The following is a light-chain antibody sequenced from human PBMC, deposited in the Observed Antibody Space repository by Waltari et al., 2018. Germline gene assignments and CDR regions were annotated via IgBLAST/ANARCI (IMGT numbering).Light chain of an antibody. CDR2: AAS. CDR3: QQSYSTWT. Sequence: TCRASQTISDYLKWYQQKPVAAPRLLIYAASSLHSGVPSRFSGSGSGTDFTLTISSLQPEDIATYYCQQSYSTWTFGQGTKVEIK. V-gene: IGKV1-39*01. J-gene: IGKJ1*01. CDR1: QTISDY.